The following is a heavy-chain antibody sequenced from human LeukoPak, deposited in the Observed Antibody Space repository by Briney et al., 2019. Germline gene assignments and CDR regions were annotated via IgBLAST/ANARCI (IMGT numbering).Heavy chain of an antibody. J-gene: IGHJ4*02. Sequence: PGGSLRLSCAASGFTFSNYWMHWVRQDPGKGLEWVSGIVGSGVTTYYADSVKGRFTISRDNSKNTLYLHMNGLRVEDTAIYYCARDERWIQFNYWGQGTLVTVSS. D-gene: IGHD5-18*01. CDR3: ARDERWIQFNY. CDR1: GFTFSNYW. CDR2: IVGSGVTT. V-gene: IGHV3-23*01.